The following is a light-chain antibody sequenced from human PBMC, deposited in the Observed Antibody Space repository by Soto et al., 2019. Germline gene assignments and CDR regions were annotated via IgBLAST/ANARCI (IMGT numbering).Light chain of an antibody. Sequence: DIQMTQSPSTLSASVGDRVSITCRASQSLNSWLAWYQQKPGKAPKLLIYKTSTLESGVPSRFSGSGSGTEFTLTISSLEPEDFAVYHCQFYGDSWTFGLGTKVDIK. CDR2: KTS. V-gene: IGKV1-5*03. CDR1: QSLNSW. J-gene: IGKJ1*01. CDR3: QFYGDSWT.